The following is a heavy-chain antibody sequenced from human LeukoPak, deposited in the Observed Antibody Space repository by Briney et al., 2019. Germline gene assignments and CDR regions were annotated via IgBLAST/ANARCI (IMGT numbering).Heavy chain of an antibody. V-gene: IGHV4-39*07. CDR3: ARDWPPLYCSGGSCYRQQAWYFDL. J-gene: IGHJ2*01. D-gene: IGHD2-15*01. CDR2: IYYSGST. Sequence: SDTLSLTCTVSGGSISSSSYYWGWIRQPPGKGLEWIGSIYYSGSTYYNPSLKSRVTISVDTSKNQFSLKLSSVTAADTAVYYCARDWPPLYCSGGSCYRQQAWYFDLWGRGTLVTVSS. CDR1: GGSISSSSYY.